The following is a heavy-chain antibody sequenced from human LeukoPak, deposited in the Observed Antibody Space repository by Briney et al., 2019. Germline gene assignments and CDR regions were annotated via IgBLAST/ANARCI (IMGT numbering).Heavy chain of an antibody. Sequence: ASVKVSCKASGHTFTSYAMNWVRQAPGQGLEWMGWINTNTGNPTYAQGFTGRFVFSLDTSVSTAYLQISSLKAEDTAVYYCARGYYGSGSYYDPSFDYWGQGTLVTVSS. CDR3: ARGYYGSGSYYDPSFDY. V-gene: IGHV7-4-1*02. J-gene: IGHJ4*02. CDR1: GHTFTSYA. CDR2: INTNTGNP. D-gene: IGHD3-10*01.